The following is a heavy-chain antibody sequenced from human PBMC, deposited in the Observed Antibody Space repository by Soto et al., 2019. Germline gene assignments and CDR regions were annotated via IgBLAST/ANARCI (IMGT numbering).Heavy chain of an antibody. CDR2: ISAYNGNT. CDR1: GYTFTSYG. J-gene: IGHJ6*02. D-gene: IGHD2-2*01. CDR3: ARGGLGYCSSTSCYLDYYYGMDV. V-gene: IGHV1-18*01. Sequence: AASVKVSCNASGYTFTSYGISWVRQAPGQGLEWMGWISAYNGNTNYAQKLQGRVTMTTDTSTSTAYMELRSLRSDDTAVYYCARGGLGYCSSTSCYLDYYYGMDVWGQGTTVTVSS.